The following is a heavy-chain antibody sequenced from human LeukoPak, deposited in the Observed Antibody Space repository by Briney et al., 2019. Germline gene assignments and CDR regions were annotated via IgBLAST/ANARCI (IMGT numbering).Heavy chain of an antibody. CDR1: GGTFSSYA. V-gene: IGHV1-69*05. D-gene: IGHD5-18*01. CDR2: IIPIFGTA. Sequence: ASVKVSCKASGGTFSSYAISWVRQAPGQRLEWMGRIIPIFGTANYAQKFQGRVTITTDESTSTAYMELSSLRSEDTAVYYCAREGDSYGLTYFDYWGQGTLFTVSS. CDR3: AREGDSYGLTYFDY. J-gene: IGHJ4*02.